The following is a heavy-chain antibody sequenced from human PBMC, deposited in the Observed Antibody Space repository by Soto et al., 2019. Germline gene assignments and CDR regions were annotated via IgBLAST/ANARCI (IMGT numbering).Heavy chain of an antibody. J-gene: IGHJ5*02. D-gene: IGHD5-18*01. Sequence: QVQLVQSGAEVKKPGSSVKVSCKASGGTFSSYAISWVRQAPGQGLEWMGGIIPIFGTANYAQKFQGRVTITADESTSTAYMELSSLRSEDTAVYYCARDFSDTPMVRFSWFDPWGQGTLVTVSS. V-gene: IGHV1-69*01. CDR3: ARDFSDTPMVRFSWFDP. CDR1: GGTFSSYA. CDR2: IIPIFGTA.